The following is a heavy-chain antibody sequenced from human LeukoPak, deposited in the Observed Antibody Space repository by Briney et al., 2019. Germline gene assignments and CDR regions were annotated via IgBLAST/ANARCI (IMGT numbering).Heavy chain of an antibody. V-gene: IGHV3-48*01. CDR2: ISSSSSSTI. CDR1: VFTFSSYS. D-gene: IGHD6-19*01. Sequence: GRSLRLSCAASVFTFSSYSMNWVRQAPGKGLEGVSYISSSSSSTIYYADSVKGRFTISRDNAKNSLYLQMNGLRAEDTAVYYCARAPSGGWYLKGWFDPWGQGTLVTVSS. CDR3: ARAPSGGWYLKGWFDP. J-gene: IGHJ5*02.